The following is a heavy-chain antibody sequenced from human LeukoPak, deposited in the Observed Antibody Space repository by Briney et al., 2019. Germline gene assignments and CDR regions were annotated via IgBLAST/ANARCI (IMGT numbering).Heavy chain of an antibody. CDR1: GGSFSGYY. V-gene: IGHV4-34*01. Sequence: SETLSLTCAVYGGSFSGYYWSWIRQPPGKGLEWIGEINHSGSTNYNPSLKSRVTISVDTSKNQFSLKLSSVTAADTAVYYCAIDRPHSSSWYWWFDPWGQGTLVTVSS. CDR2: INHSGST. D-gene: IGHD6-13*01. J-gene: IGHJ5*02. CDR3: AIDRPHSSSWYWWFDP.